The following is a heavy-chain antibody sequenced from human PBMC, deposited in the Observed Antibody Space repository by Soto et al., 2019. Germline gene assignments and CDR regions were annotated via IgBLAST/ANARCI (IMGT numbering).Heavy chain of an antibody. J-gene: IGHJ1*01. CDR2: IDPSDSYT. V-gene: IGHV5-10-1*01. CDR1: GYSFTSYW. D-gene: IGHD2-2*01. Sequence: HGESLKISCKGSGYSFTSYWISWVRQMPGKGLEWMGRIDPSDSYTKYSPSFQGHVTISADKSISTAYLQWSSLKASDTAMYYCAREVVPAAIAQHWGQGTLVTVSS. CDR3: AREVVPAAIAQH.